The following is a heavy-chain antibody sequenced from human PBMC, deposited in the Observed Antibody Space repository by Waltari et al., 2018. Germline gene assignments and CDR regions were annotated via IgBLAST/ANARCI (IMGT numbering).Heavy chain of an antibody. V-gene: IGHV4-34*01. CDR2: INHSGST. D-gene: IGHD5-12*01. CDR3: ARGGDGYNRHPLDY. Sequence: QVQLQQWGAGLLKPSETLSLTCAVYGGSFSGYSWSWIRQPPGKGLEWIGEINHSGSTNYNPSLKSRVTISVDTSKNQFSLKLSSVTAADTAVYYCARGGDGYNRHPLDYWGQGTLVTVSS. J-gene: IGHJ4*02. CDR1: GGSFSGYS.